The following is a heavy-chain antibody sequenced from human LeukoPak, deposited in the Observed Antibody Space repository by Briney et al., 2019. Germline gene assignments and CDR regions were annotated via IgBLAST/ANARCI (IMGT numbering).Heavy chain of an antibody. CDR1: GYSFTSYW. Sequence: GESLKISCKGSGYSFTSYWIGWVRQLPGKGLEWMGIIYPGDSDARYSPSFQGQVTISADKSISTAYLRWSSLKASDTAIYYCARRRDLYSGSYYPFDYWGQGTLVTVSS. CDR2: IYPGDSDA. J-gene: IGHJ4*02. V-gene: IGHV5-51*01. D-gene: IGHD1-26*01. CDR3: ARRRDLYSGSYYPFDY.